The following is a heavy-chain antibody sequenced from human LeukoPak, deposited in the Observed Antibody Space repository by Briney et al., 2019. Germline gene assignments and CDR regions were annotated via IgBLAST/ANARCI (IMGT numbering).Heavy chain of an antibody. CDR3: ARTYYYDSSGYYCCGFDY. J-gene: IGHJ4*02. CDR1: GYTFTGYY. Sequence: GASVKVSCKASGYTFTGYYMHWVRQAPGQGLEWMGWINPNSGGTNYAQKFQGRVTMTRDTSISTAYMELSRLRSDDTAVYYCARTYYYDSSGYYCCGFDYWGQGTLVTVSS. D-gene: IGHD3-22*01. V-gene: IGHV1-2*02. CDR2: INPNSGGT.